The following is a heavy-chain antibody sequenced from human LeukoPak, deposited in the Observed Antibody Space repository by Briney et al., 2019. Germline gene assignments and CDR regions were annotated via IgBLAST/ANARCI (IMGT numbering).Heavy chain of an antibody. CDR1: GYIFTSYW. V-gene: IGHV5-51*01. J-gene: IGHJ3*02. CDR2: IYPRDSDT. D-gene: IGHD3-9*01. Sequence: GESLKISCKGSGYIFTSYWIGWVRQMPGEGLEWMGIIYPRDSDTRYSPSFQGQVTISADKSISTAYLQWSSLKPSDTAMYYCARASSWLHTDAFDIWGQGTIVTVSS. CDR3: ARASSWLHTDAFDI.